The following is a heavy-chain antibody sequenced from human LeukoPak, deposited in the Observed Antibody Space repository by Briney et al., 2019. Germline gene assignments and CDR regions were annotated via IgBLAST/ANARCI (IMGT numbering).Heavy chain of an antibody. D-gene: IGHD1-26*01. J-gene: IGHJ4*02. CDR3: ARDVIVGPNERDY. Sequence: PSETLSLTCTVSGGSISRYYWSWIRQPPGKGLEWMGYVYYSGSTNYNPSLKSRVTLSVDKSKNQFSLTLNSVTAADTAVYFCARDVIVGPNERDYWGQGTLVTVSS. CDR1: GGSISRYY. CDR2: VYYSGST. V-gene: IGHV4-59*01.